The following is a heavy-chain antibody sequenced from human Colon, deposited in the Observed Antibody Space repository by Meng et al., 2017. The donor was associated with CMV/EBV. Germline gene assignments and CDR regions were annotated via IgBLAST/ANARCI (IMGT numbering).Heavy chain of an antibody. J-gene: IGHJ4*02. CDR3: AKMIFDKVPAKFLGYFDS. D-gene: IGHD3-16*01. V-gene: IGHV3-23*05. CDR1: GFTFGSYA. Sequence: GESLKISCTATGFTFGSYAMSWVRQAPGKGLEWVSTIDGRDTYYAAFVKGRFTISRDNSKNTLSLQMKSLRAEDTAVYYCAKMIFDKVPAKFLGYFDSWGQGTLVTVSS. CDR2: IDGRDT.